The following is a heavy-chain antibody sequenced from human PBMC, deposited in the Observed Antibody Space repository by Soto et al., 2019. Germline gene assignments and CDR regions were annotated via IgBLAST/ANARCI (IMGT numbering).Heavy chain of an antibody. D-gene: IGHD2-2*02. CDR2: ISDGGRGT. CDR3: AAFPRYTSYFEY. Sequence: GGSLRLSCAASGFTCSSYAMTWVRQAPGKGLEWVSTISDGGRGTFYADSVRGRFTVSRDNSKNTLHLQMSSLRAEDTAIYYCAAFPRYTSYFEYWGLGTLVTVSS. J-gene: IGHJ4*02. CDR1: GFTCSSYA. V-gene: IGHV3-23*01.